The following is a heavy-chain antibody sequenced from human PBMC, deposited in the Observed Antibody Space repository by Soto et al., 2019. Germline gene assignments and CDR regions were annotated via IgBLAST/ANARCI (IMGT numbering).Heavy chain of an antibody. CDR3: ARTSYGDYGLEYYYYYYMDV. CDR2: IYYSGST. CDR1: GGSISSYY. Sequence: PSETLSLTCTVSGGSISSYYWSWIRQPPGKGLEWIGYIYYSGSTNYNPSLKSRVTISVDTSKNQFSLKLSSVTAADTAVYYCARTSYGDYGLEYYYYYYMDVWGKGTTVTVSS. D-gene: IGHD4-17*01. V-gene: IGHV4-59*01. J-gene: IGHJ6*03.